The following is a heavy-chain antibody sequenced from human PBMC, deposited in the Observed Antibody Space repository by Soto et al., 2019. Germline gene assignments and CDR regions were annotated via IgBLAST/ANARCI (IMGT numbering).Heavy chain of an antibody. CDR2: ISYSGSTI. CDR1: GFTFSSYE. V-gene: IGHV3-48*03. Sequence: EVQVVESGGGLVQPGGSLRLSCTAAGFTFSSYEMNWVRQAPGKGLEWVSYISYSGSTIYYADSVKGRFTNSRDNAKNSLYMQMNSLRAEDTGVYYCARGPQFPDIEVITGAVDAWGQGTLVTVSS. CDR3: ARGPQFPDIEVITGAVDA. D-gene: IGHD2-2*01. J-gene: IGHJ5*02.